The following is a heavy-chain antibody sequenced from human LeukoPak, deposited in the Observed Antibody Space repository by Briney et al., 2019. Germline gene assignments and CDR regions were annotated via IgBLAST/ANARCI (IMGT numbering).Heavy chain of an antibody. CDR2: FNNYGSNT. V-gene: IGHV3-74*01. CDR3: ARPSVAGPYFDF. D-gene: IGHD6-19*01. CDR1: GFTFITYW. J-gene: IGHJ4*02. Sequence: HPGGSLRLSCAASGFTFITYWMHWVRQAPGKGLVWVSRFNNYGSNTNYADSVKGRFTISRDNAKNTLYLQMNSLRAEVTAVYYCARPSVAGPYFDFWGQGTLVTVSS.